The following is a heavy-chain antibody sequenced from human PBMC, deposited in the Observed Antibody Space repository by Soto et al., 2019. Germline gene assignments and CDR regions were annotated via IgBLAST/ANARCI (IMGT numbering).Heavy chain of an antibody. CDR1: GFTFSGSA. J-gene: IGHJ2*01. CDR3: TRRGYGAGSYTLDWYFDL. Sequence: EVQLVESGGGVVQPGGSLKLSCAASGFTFSGSAMHWVRQASGKGLEWVGRIRSKDNNYATVYAASVEGRFTISRDDSKNTAYLQRNSLETEDTAVYYCTRRGYGAGSYTLDWYFDLWGRGTLVTVSS. D-gene: IGHD3-10*01. V-gene: IGHV3-73*02. CDR2: IRSKDNNYAT.